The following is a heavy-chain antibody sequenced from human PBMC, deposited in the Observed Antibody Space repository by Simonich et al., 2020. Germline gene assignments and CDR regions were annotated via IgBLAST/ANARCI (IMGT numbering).Heavy chain of an antibody. CDR2: IKQDGSEQ. CDR1: GFTFSSYW. CDR3: ARFRGRYFDWLFDY. V-gene: IGHV3-7*01. Sequence: EVQLVESGGGLVQPGGSLRLSFAASGFTFSSYWMSWVRQAPGEGLEWGDNIKQDGSEQYYVDSVKGRFTISRDNAKNSLYLQMNSLRAEDTAVYYCARFRGRYFDWLFDYWGQGTLVTVSS. D-gene: IGHD3-9*01. J-gene: IGHJ4*02.